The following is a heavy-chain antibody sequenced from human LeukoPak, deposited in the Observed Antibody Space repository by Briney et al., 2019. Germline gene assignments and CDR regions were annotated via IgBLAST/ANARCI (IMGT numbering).Heavy chain of an antibody. D-gene: IGHD6-19*01. Sequence: GGSQRPFRAPSGFTFTSDSTRWVRQAPGEGREWVSDISGSGGSTYYADSVKGRFTISRDNSKNTLYLQMNSLRAEDTAVYYCAKGRIAVAATPQDYWGQGTLVTVSS. V-gene: IGHV3-23*01. J-gene: IGHJ4*02. CDR2: ISGSGGST. CDR3: AKGRIAVAATPQDY. CDR1: GFTFTSDS.